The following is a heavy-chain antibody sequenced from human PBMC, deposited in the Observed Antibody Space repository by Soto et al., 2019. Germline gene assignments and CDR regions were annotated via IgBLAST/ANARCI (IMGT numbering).Heavy chain of an antibody. CDR3: ARRKERSGPHYFDS. Sequence: ASVKVSCKASGYTFITYDINWVRQAPGQGLEWMGWMNPYNGSAGYAQKFQGRVTMTRNTSISTAYMELTSLKSNDTAVYFCARRKERSGPHYFDSWGQGTLVTVSS. CDR2: MNPYNGSA. CDR1: GYTFITYD. V-gene: IGHV1-8*01. D-gene: IGHD1-1*01. J-gene: IGHJ4*02.